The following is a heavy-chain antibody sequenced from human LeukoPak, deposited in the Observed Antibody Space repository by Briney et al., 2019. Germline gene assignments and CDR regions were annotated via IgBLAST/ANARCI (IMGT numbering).Heavy chain of an antibody. CDR2: ITTYNGDK. Sequence: ASVKVSCKASLYTLSGHGISWLRQAPRHELAWVGWITTYNGDKKYSQKFHGRVTMTTDTSTSTYYMDLKTLRSDDTAIYYCARDCSNGVCYPRDYWGQGTLVIVSA. CDR1: LYTLSGHG. V-gene: IGHV1-18*01. J-gene: IGHJ4*02. D-gene: IGHD2-8*01. CDR3: ARDCSNGVCYPRDY.